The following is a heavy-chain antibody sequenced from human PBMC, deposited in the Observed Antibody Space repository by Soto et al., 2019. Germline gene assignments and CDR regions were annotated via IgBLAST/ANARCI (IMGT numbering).Heavy chain of an antibody. CDR3: AVVDSTGNWFDP. D-gene: IGHD3-22*01. CDR2: MYYSGTT. J-gene: IGHJ5*02. Sequence: QLQLQESGPGLVKPSETLSLTCTVSGGSISSSDFYWGWLRQPPGKGLDFIGSMYYSGTTYYNPSLKNRITISVDTSKNQFSLKLISVTAADTAVYYCAVVDSTGNWFDPWSQGALVTVSS. CDR1: GGSISSSDFY. V-gene: IGHV4-39*01.